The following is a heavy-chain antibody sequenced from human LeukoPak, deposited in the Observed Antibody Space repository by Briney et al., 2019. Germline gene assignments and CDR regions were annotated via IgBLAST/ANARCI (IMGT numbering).Heavy chain of an antibody. CDR2: INAGNGHT. CDR1: GYTFSNYA. D-gene: IGHD2-21*01. Sequence: GAPVKVSCKASGYTFSNYAIHWVRQAPGQRFEWKGWINAGNGHTKYSQNFQGRVTITRDSSASTAYMELSSLTSEDTAVYYCARGIWSARTVDYYLDYWGQGTLVTVSS. V-gene: IGHV1-3*01. CDR3: ARGIWSARTVDYYLDY. J-gene: IGHJ4*02.